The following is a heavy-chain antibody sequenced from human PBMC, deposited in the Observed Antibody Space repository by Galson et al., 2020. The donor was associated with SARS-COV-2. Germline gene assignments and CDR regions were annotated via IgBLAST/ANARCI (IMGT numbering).Heavy chain of an antibody. Sequence: TGGSLRLSCAASGFTFRTHGMHWVRQTPGKGLEWVAIISHDGFTKNYGDSVKGRFTISRDNSKNTLYLQMTSLRTEDTAVYFCARQGYINYEDFWGQGTLVTVSS. V-gene: IGHV3-30*03. D-gene: IGHD1-7*01. CDR3: ARQGYINYEDF. CDR1: GFTFRTHG. J-gene: IGHJ4*02. CDR2: ISHDGFTK.